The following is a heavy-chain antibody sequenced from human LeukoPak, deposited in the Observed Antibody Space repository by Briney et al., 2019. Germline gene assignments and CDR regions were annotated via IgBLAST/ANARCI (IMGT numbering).Heavy chain of an antibody. D-gene: IGHD3-9*01. CDR3: ARDGGYDILTGYYQRSYYFDY. CDR1: GYTFTSYG. J-gene: IGHJ4*02. Sequence: ASVKVSCKASGYTFTSYGISWVRQAPGQGLEWMGWISAYNGNTNYAQKLQGRVTMTTDTSTSTAYMELSSLRSEDTAVYYCARDGGYDILTGYYQRSYYFDYWGQGTLVTVSS. V-gene: IGHV1-18*01. CDR2: ISAYNGNT.